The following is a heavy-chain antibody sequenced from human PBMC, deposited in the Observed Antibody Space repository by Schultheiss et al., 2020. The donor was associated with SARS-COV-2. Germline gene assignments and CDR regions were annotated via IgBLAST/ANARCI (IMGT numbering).Heavy chain of an antibody. V-gene: IGHV4-34*01. J-gene: IGHJ2*01. CDR1: GGSISSYY. CDR3: ARVATSIAAPSFWYFDL. CDR2: INHSGST. D-gene: IGHD6-6*01. Sequence: SQTLSLTCTVSGGSISSYYWSWIRQPPGKGLEWIGEINHSGSTNYNPSLKSRVTISVDTSKNQFSLKLSSVTAADTAVYYCARVATSIAAPSFWYFDLWGRCTLVTVSS.